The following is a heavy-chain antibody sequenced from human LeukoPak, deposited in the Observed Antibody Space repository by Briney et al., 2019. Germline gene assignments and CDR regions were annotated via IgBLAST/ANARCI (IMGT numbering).Heavy chain of an antibody. D-gene: IGHD6-13*01. CDR3: AKKQQLAIGDYYYYYYMDV. CDR1: GFTFSSYG. J-gene: IGHJ6*03. Sequence: GGSLRLSCAASGFTFSSYGMHWVRQAPGKGLEWVAFIRYDGSNKYYADSVKGRFTISRDNSKNTLYLQMNSLRAEDTAVYYCAKKQQLAIGDYYYYYYMDVWGKGTTVTVSS. CDR2: IRYDGSNK. V-gene: IGHV3-30*02.